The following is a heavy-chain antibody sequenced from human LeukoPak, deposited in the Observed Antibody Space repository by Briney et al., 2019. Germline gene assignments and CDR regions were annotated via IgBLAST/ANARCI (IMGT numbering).Heavy chain of an antibody. CDR1: GGSISSYY. D-gene: IGHD2-2*02. CDR3: ASLHCSSTSCYNNWFDP. Sequence: PSETLSLTCTVSGGSISSYYWSWIRQPAGKGLEWIGRIYTSGSTNYNPSLKSRVTMSADTSKNQFSLKLSSVTAADTAVYYCASLHCSSTSCYNNWFDPWGQGTLVTVSS. V-gene: IGHV4-4*07. CDR2: IYTSGST. J-gene: IGHJ5*02.